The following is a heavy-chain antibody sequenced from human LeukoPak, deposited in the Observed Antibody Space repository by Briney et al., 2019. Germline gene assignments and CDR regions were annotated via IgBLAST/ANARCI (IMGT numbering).Heavy chain of an antibody. D-gene: IGHD2-15*01. Sequence: GGSLRLYCAASRGTFSSYWMPWVRQAPGRGLVWVSRSNSDGSSTSFADCVKGRFTISRDNAKNTLYLQMNSLRAEDTAVYYCARARGYCSGGSCYSVDYWGQGTLVTVSS. V-gene: IGHV3-74*01. CDR3: ARARGYCSGGSCYSVDY. J-gene: IGHJ4*02. CDR1: RGTFSSYW. CDR2: SNSDGSST.